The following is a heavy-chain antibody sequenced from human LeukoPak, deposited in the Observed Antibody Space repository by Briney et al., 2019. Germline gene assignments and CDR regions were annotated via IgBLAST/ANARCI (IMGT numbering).Heavy chain of an antibody. CDR1: GFTFSGSA. V-gene: IGHV3-73*01. CDR2: IRSKANSYAT. CDR3: TSRRGSGRHIYDY. J-gene: IGHJ4*02. D-gene: IGHD1-26*01. Sequence: PGGSLKLSCAASGFTFSGSAMHWVRQASGKGRKWVGRIRSKANSYATAYAASVKGRFTISRDDSKNTAYLQMNSLKTEDTAVYYCTSRRGSGRHIYDYWGQGTLVTVSS.